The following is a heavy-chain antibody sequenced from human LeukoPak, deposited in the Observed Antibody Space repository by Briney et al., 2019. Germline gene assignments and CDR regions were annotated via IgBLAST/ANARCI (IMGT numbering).Heavy chain of an antibody. V-gene: IGHV3-30*03. CDR1: GFIFTSYD. CDR2: TSSDGGLK. CDR3: ARDPVSDKPDYFDD. Sequence: QPGGSLRLSCAASGFIFTSYDMHRVRQAPDKGLEWVAVTSSDGGLKFYADSVKGRFTISRDNSKNTLFLQMNSLRPEDTAVYSCARDPVSDKPDYFDDWGQGTLVTVSS. D-gene: IGHD1-14*01. J-gene: IGHJ4*02.